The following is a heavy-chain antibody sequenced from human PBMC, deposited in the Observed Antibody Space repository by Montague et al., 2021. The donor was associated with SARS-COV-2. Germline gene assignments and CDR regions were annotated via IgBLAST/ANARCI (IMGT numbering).Heavy chain of an antibody. CDR3: SRLNERGYRGYESDY. J-gene: IGHJ4*02. D-gene: IGHD5-12*01. V-gene: IGHV4/OR15-8*02. CDR2: ISRSGPT. Sequence: SETLSLTCVVSGDSITSSNWWSWVRQPPGKGLEWIGEISRSGPTNYSPPLRSRVTMSIDTVKNYFSLTVTSVTAADTAVYYCSRLNERGYRGYESDYWGQGTLVTVSS. CDR1: GDSITSSNW.